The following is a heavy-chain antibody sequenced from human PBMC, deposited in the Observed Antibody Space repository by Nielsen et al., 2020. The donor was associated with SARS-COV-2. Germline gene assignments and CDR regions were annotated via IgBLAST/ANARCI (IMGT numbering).Heavy chain of an antibody. V-gene: IGHV4-34*01. CDR2: IGHSGNT. J-gene: IGHJ4*02. D-gene: IGHD1-1*01. CDR1: GGSFSDYY. CDR3: AGDVPPTGMLFDF. Sequence: SETLSLTCGVYGGSFSDYYWNWIRQSPGKGLEWIGQIGHSGNTNYNPSLKSRVTMSVDTSKRQFSLKLNSVTAADAADYYCAGDVPPTGMLFDFWGLGTRVIVSS.